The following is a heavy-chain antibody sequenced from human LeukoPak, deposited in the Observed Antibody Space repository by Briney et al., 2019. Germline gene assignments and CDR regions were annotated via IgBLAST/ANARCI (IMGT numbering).Heavy chain of an antibody. CDR1: GFTFNTYA. CDR3: ARQGHYDSTGYSYFQH. CDR2: ISYDGSNK. D-gene: IGHD3-22*01. J-gene: IGHJ1*01. Sequence: GGSLRLSCAASGFTFNTYAIHWVRQAPGKGLEWVAVISYDGSNKYYADSVKGRFTISRDNSKNTLFLQMDSLRVDDTAVYYCARQGHYDSTGYSYFQHWGQGALVTVSA. V-gene: IGHV3-30-3*01.